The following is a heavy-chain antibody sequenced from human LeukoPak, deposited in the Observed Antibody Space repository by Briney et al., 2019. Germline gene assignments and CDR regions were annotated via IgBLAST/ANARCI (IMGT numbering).Heavy chain of an antibody. CDR2: VSYSGGT. D-gene: IGHD5-12*01. CDR1: GDSVSGHY. CDR3: ARAPMAITTSAFPDAFDF. V-gene: IGHV4-59*02. J-gene: IGHJ3*01. Sequence: SETLSLTCTVSGDSVSGHYWSWIRQTPGKGLEWIVYVSYSGGTNYNPSPKRRVSISLDTSKNQFSLKLSSPAAADPAVYYCARAPMAITTSAFPDAFDFWGQGTMVTVSS.